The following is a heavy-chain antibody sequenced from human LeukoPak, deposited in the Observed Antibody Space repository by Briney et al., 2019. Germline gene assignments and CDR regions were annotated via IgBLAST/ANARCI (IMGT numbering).Heavy chain of an antibody. Sequence: SETLSLTCTVSGGSISSYYWCWIRQPAGKGLEWIGRIYTSGSTNYNPSLKSRVTMSVDTSKNQFSLKLSSVTAADTAVYYCARGGPYCTNGVCYLDYWGQGTLVTVSS. CDR2: IYTSGST. J-gene: IGHJ4*02. V-gene: IGHV4-4*07. D-gene: IGHD2-8*01. CDR1: GGSISSYY. CDR3: ARGGPYCTNGVCYLDY.